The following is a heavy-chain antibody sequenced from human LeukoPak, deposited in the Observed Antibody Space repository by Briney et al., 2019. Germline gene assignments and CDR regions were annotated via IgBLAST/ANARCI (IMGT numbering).Heavy chain of an antibody. D-gene: IGHD1-26*01. CDR1: GGSLSSSTYY. Sequence: SETLSLTCTVSGGSLSSSTYYWGWVRQPPGKGLEWIGSIYYSGSTYYNPSLKSRVTISVDTSRNQLSLRLSSVTAADTAMYYCARIRGWEGSRSYYYYYMDVWGKGTTVTVSS. CDR2: IYYSGST. J-gene: IGHJ6*03. CDR3: ARIRGWEGSRSYYYYYMDV. V-gene: IGHV4-39*07.